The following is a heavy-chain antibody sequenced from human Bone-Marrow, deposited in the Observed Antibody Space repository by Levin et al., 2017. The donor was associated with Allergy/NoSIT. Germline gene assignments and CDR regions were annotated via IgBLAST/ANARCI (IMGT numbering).Heavy chain of an antibody. CDR1: GGTFSSYA. V-gene: IGHV1-69*13. D-gene: IGHD3-10*01. Sequence: GASVKVSCKASGGTFSSYAISWVRQAPGQGLEWMGGIIPIFGTANYAQKFQGRVTITADESTSTAYMELSSLRSEDTAVYYCATKWREFADLDYYYGMDVWGQGTTVTVSS. J-gene: IGHJ6*02. CDR2: IIPIFGTA. CDR3: ATKWREFADLDYYYGMDV.